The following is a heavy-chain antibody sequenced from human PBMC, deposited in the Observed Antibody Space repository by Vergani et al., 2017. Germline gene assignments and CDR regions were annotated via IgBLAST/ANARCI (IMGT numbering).Heavy chain of an antibody. CDR2: IYSTGST. V-gene: IGHV4-31*03. D-gene: IGHD3-16*01. CDR3: ARIWGYEEGDAFRIGYFDS. Sequence: QVQLQESGPGLVKPSQTLSLTCSVSGDSISSGVYYWNWIRQHPGKGLEWIGYIYSTGSTHHNPSLRRRINMSVDTSKNQFSLKLNSVTAGDTAMYYCARIWGYEEGDAFRIGYFDSWGPGSLVTVSS. J-gene: IGHJ4*02. CDR1: GDSISSGVYY.